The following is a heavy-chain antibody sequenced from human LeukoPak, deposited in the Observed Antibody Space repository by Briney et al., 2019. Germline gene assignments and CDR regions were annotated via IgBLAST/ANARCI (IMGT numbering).Heavy chain of an antibody. CDR2: IYYSGST. V-gene: IGHV4-59*01. J-gene: IGHJ3*02. CDR3: ARRLGIDAFDI. CDR1: GGSISSYY. Sequence: SATLSLTCTVSGGSISSYYWSWIRQPPGKGLEWIGYIYYSGSTNYNPSLKSRVTISVDTSKNQFSLKLSSVTAADTAVYYCARRLGIDAFDIWGQGTMVTVSS. D-gene: IGHD3-16*01.